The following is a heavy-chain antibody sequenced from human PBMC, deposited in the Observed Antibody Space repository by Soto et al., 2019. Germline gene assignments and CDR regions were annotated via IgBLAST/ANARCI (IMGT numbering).Heavy chain of an antibody. J-gene: IGHJ6*02. CDR2: ISGSGGST. Sequence: GGSLRLSCAASRFTFTSYSMTWVRQAPGKGLEWVSSISGSGGSTYYADSVKGRFTISRDNSKNTLYLQISSLRVEDTAVYYCARDLTYYITDVWGQGTTVTVSS. V-gene: IGHV3-23*01. CDR1: RFTFTSYS. CDR3: ARDLTYYITDV.